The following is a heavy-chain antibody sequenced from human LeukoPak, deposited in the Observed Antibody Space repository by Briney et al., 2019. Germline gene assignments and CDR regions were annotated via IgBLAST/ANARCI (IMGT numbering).Heavy chain of an antibody. V-gene: IGHV4-59*08. CDR3: ARQWDYSDSSGRALNYFDY. CDR2: IYYSGST. CDR1: GGSISSYY. D-gene: IGHD3-22*01. Sequence: PSETLSLTCTGSGGSISSYYWSWIRQPPGKGLEWIGYIYYSGSTNYNPSLKSRVTISVDTSNIQFSLKLSSVTAADTAVYYCARQWDYSDSSGRALNYFDYWGQGTLVTVSS. J-gene: IGHJ4*02.